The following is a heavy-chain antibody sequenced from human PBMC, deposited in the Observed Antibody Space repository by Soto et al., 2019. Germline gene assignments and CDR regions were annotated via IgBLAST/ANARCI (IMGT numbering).Heavy chain of an antibody. V-gene: IGHV4-4*07. CDR1: GGSIINYY. Sequence: SETLSLTCTVSGGSIINYYWSWIRQPAGKGLEWIGRIYTSGYTNYNPSLKSRVTMSADTSRSHFSLMLNSATDADTAVYYCARATGTTGFFDSWGQGLQVTVSS. J-gene: IGHJ4*02. CDR3: ARATGTTGFFDS. CDR2: IYTSGYT. D-gene: IGHD1-1*01.